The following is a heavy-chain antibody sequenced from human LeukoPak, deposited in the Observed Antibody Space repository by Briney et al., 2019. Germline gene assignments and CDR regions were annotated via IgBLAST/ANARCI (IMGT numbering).Heavy chain of an antibody. CDR1: GFTFSSYS. CDR3: ARDGEGVLWFGELLPPVRKYFDY. CDR2: ISSSSSYI. J-gene: IGHJ4*02. D-gene: IGHD3-10*01. V-gene: IGHV3-21*01. Sequence: GGSLRLSCAASGFTFSSYSMNWVRQAPGKGLEWVSSISSSSSYIYYADSVKGRFTISRDNAKNSLYLQMNSLRAEDTAVYYCARDGEGVLWFGELLPPVRKYFDYWGQGTLVTVSS.